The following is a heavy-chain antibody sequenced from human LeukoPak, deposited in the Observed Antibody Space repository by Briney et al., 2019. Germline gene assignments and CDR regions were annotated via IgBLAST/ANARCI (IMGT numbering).Heavy chain of an antibody. V-gene: IGHV1-18*01. J-gene: IGHJ5*02. CDR1: GYTFTSYG. CDR2: FSAYNGNT. D-gene: IGHD3-10*01. CDR3: ARGGLVSMVRGVNGKNWFDP. Sequence: ASVKVSCKASGYTFTSYGISWVRQAPGQGLEWMGWFSAYNGNTNYAQKLQGRVTMTTDTSTSTAYMELRSLRSDDTAVYYCARGGLVSMVRGVNGKNWFDPWGQGTLVTVSS.